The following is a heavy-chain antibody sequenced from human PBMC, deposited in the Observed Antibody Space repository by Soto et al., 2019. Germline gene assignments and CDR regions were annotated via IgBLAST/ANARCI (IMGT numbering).Heavy chain of an antibody. J-gene: IGHJ6*03. D-gene: IGHD6-25*01. CDR1: GGSISSYY. Sequence: SETLSLTCTVSGGSISSYYWSWIRQPPGKGLEWIGYNYYSGSTNYNPSLKSRVTISVDTSKNQFSLKLSSVTAAYTAVYYCARGGAVRLFLYYMDVWGKGTTVTVSS. V-gene: IGHV4-59*08. CDR2: NYYSGST. CDR3: ARGGAVRLFLYYMDV.